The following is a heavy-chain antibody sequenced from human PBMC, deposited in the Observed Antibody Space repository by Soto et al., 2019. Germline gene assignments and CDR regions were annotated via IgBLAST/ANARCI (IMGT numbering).Heavy chain of an antibody. D-gene: IGHD3-16*01. V-gene: IGHV3-30-3*01. J-gene: IGHJ4*02. CDR1: GFTFSSYA. Sequence: QVQLVESGGGVVQPGRSLRLSCAASGFTFSSYAMHWVRQAPGKGLDWVAVISYDGSNKYYADSVKGRFTISRDNSKNTLYLQMNSLISEDRAVYYCARGLGLDIDYWGQGTLVTVSS. CDR3: ARGLGLDIDY. CDR2: ISYDGSNK.